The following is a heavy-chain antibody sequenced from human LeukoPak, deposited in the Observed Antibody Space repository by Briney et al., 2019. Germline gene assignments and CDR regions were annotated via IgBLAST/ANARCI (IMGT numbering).Heavy chain of an antibody. J-gene: IGHJ4*02. CDR1: GGSISSSNW. D-gene: IGHD2-15*01. CDR3: ARDHFGYCSGGSCYSLAFDY. CDR2: IYHSGST. Sequence: SETLSLTCAVSGGSISSSNWWSWVRQPPGKGLEWIGEIYHSGSTNYNPSLKSRVTISVDKSKNQFSLKLSSVTAADTAVYYCARDHFGYCSGGSCYSLAFDYWGQGTLVTVSS. V-gene: IGHV4-4*02.